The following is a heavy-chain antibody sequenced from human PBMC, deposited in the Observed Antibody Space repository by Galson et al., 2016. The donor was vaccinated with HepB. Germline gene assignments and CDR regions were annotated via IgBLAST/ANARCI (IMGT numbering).Heavy chain of an antibody. D-gene: IGHD6-13*01. Sequence: SLRLSCAASGFSFSHAWMTWVRQAPGKGLEWVSTINWSGGTIDYADSVRGRFTISRDNAKKYLYLQMSSLRPEDTALYYCAKLAIRAAVTGGGTDSWGQGTLVSVSS. V-gene: IGHV3-9*01. CDR2: INWSGGTI. CDR3: AKLAIRAAVTGGGTDS. J-gene: IGHJ5*01. CDR1: GFSFSHAW.